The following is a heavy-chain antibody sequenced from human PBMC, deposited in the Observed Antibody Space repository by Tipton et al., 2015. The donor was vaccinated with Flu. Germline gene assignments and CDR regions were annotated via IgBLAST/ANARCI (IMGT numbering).Heavy chain of an antibody. D-gene: IGHD3-22*01. CDR1: GGSITSDGYY. CDR2: IYFSGKT. CDR3: ATYSHYDFDTSGYFLDDAFDI. Sequence: GLVKPSQTLSLTCTVSGGSITSDGYYWSWIRHHPGKGLEWIGGIYFSGKTYYNPSLKSRVIISFATSENRFSLKLSSVTAADTAVYYCATYSHYDFDTSGYFLDDAFDIWGQGTLVTVSS. V-gene: IGHV4-31*03. J-gene: IGHJ3*02.